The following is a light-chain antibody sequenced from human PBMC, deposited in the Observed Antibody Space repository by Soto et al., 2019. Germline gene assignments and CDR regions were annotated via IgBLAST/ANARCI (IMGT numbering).Light chain of an antibody. CDR3: QQYNNWPPWT. Sequence: EIVMTQSPATLSVSPGERATLSCRASQSVSSNLAWYQQKPGQAPRLLIYGASTRATGIPARFSGSGSGTEFTLTISSLQYEDFAVYYCQQYNNWPPWTFGQRTKVEIK. CDR2: GAS. V-gene: IGKV3-15*01. CDR1: QSVSSN. J-gene: IGKJ1*01.